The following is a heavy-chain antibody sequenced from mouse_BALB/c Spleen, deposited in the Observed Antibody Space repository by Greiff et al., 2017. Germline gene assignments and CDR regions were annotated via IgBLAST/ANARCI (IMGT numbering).Heavy chain of an antibody. CDR2: ISSGSSTI. D-gene: IGHD2-3*01. CDR1: GFTFSSFG. V-gene: IGHV5-17*02. J-gene: IGHJ2*01. Sequence: EVKVVESGGGLVQPGGSRKLSCAASGFTFSSFGMHWVRQAPENGLEWVAYISSGSSTIYYADTVKGRFTISRDNPKNTLFLQMTSLRSEDTTMYYCARDGYYFYFDYWGQGTTLTVSS. CDR3: ARDGYYFYFDY.